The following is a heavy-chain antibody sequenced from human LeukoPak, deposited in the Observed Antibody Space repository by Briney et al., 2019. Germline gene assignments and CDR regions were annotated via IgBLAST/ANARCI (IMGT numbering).Heavy chain of an antibody. CDR1: GYTFTGYY. V-gene: IGHV1-2*02. J-gene: IGHJ5*02. D-gene: IGHD3-22*01. Sequence: ASVKVSCKASGYTFTGYYMHWVRQAPGQGLDWIGWINPNSGGTNYAQKFQGRVTMTRDTSISTAYMELSRLRSDDTAVYYCARDQPDYYYDSSGYYSDWFDPWGQGTLVTVSS. CDR3: ARDQPDYYYDSSGYYSDWFDP. CDR2: INPNSGGT.